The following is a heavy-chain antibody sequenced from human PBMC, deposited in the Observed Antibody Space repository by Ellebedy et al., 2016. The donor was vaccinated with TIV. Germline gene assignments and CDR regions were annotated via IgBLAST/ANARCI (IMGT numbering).Heavy chain of an antibody. CDR3: ARCLREYSYGNLIYYYGMDV. J-gene: IGHJ6*02. Sequence: AASVKVSCKASRDAFINYYIDWVRHAPGQGLEWMGTINPSGGSTTYAQKLLGRVTMTRDTSTNTVYMELTSLRSEDTAVYYCARCLREYSYGNLIYYYGMDVWGQGTTVTVSS. CDR1: RDAFINYY. CDR2: INPSGGST. D-gene: IGHD5-18*01. V-gene: IGHV1-46*04.